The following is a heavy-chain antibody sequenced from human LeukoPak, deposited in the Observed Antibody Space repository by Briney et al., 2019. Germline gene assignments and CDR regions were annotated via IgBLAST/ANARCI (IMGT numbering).Heavy chain of an antibody. Sequence: GGSLRLSCAASGFTVSSNYMSWVRQAPGKGLEWVSVIYSGGSTYYADSVKGRFTISRDNSKNTLYLQMNSLRAEDTAVYYCARGAPTTPGYFDLWGRGTLVTVSS. J-gene: IGHJ2*01. V-gene: IGHV3-53*01. CDR2: IYSGGST. CDR1: GFTVSSNY. D-gene: IGHD1-1*01. CDR3: ARGAPTTPGYFDL.